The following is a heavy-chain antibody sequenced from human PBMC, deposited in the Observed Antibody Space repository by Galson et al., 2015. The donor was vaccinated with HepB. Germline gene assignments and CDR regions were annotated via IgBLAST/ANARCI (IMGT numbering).Heavy chain of an antibody. CDR2: ISGSGGST. D-gene: IGHD3-16*01. CDR3: AKDGGYDYVWGSSSQYYFDY. V-gene: IGHV3-23*01. Sequence: SLRLSCAASGFTFSSYAMSWVRQAPGKGLEWVSAISGSGGSTYYADSVKGRFTISRDNSKNTLYLQMNSLRAEDTAVYYCAKDGGYDYVWGSSSQYYFDYWGQGTLVTVSS. J-gene: IGHJ4*02. CDR1: GFTFSSYA.